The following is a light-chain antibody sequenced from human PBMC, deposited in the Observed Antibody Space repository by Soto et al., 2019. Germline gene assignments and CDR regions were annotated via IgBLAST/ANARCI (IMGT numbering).Light chain of an antibody. CDR3: QQYNNWWT. Sequence: EIMMTQSPATLSVSPGERATLSCRASQSIGRNLVWCQQKPGQAPRLLIYGASSRATGIPDRLSGSGSGTEFTLTISSLKSEDFAVYYCQQYNNWWTFGHGTKVDIK. V-gene: IGKV3D-15*01. J-gene: IGKJ1*01. CDR1: QSIGRN. CDR2: GAS.